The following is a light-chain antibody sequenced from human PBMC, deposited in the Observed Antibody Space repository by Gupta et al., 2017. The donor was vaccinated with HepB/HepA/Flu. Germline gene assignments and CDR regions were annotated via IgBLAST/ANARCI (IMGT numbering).Light chain of an antibody. V-gene: IGKV4-1*01. Sequence: MVLTQPPPSLAGPLGEKPTTNCQSSQSLLYTSTNKQYLAWYQQQPGQPPKLPISWASNRESGVPDRFSGSGSGTDFTLTISSLQAEDVAVYYCQQHYSTPITFGQGTRLEIK. J-gene: IGKJ5*01. CDR3: QQHYSTPIT. CDR2: WAS. CDR1: QSLLYTSTNKQY.